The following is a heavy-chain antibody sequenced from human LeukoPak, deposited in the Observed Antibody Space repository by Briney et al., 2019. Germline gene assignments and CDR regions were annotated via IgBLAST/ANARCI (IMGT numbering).Heavy chain of an antibody. CDR3: ASSSGIAAADDAFDI. CDR2: IIPIFGTA. J-gene: IGHJ3*02. D-gene: IGHD6-13*01. V-gene: IGHV1-69*13. Sequence: ASVKVSCKASGGTFSSYAISWVRQAPGQGLEWMGGIIPIFGTANYAQKFQGRVTITADESTSTAYMELSSLRSEDTAVYYCASSSGIAAADDAFDIWGQGTMVTVSS. CDR1: GGTFSSYA.